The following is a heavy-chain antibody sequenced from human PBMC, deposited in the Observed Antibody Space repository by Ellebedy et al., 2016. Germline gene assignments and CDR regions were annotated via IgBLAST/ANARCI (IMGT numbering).Heavy chain of an antibody. J-gene: IGHJ6*02. D-gene: IGHD6-19*01. V-gene: IGHV3-30*03. CDR1: GFTFSSYG. CDR3: ARDVLAVAGWFRYGMDV. CDR2: ISYDGTNK. Sequence: GGSLRLSCAASGFTFSSYGMHWVRQAPGKGLEWVAVISYDGTNKYYADSVKGRFTISRDNSKKTLYLQMNSLRTEDTAVYYCARDVLAVAGWFRYGMDVWGQGSTVTVSS.